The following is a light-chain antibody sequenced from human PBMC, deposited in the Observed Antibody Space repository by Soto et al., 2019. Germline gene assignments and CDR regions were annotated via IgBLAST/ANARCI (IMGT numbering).Light chain of an antibody. CDR1: SSDVGSYNL. J-gene: IGLJ2*01. Sequence: QSALTQPASVSGSPGQSITISCTGTSSDVGSYNLVSWYLHHPGKAPKLMIYEGSKRPSGVSNRFSGSKSGNTASLTISGLQAEDEADYYCCSYAGSSTFVFGGGTKVTVL. CDR2: EGS. CDR3: CSYAGSSTFV. V-gene: IGLV2-23*03.